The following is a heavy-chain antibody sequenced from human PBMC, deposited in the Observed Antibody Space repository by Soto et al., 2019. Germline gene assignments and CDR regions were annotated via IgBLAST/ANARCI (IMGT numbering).Heavy chain of an antibody. J-gene: IGHJ4*02. CDR2: VFSSVSA. D-gene: IGHD2-21*02. Sequence: SETLSLTCIVSGVSVRSYTWSWVRQPANKGLEWIGRVFSSVSATYNSSLKSRVSISMDTPENRISLKLDSVTAADAGVYFCARDGMTTGDTWGPGTLVTVSS. V-gene: IGHV4-4*07. CDR1: GVSVRSYT. CDR3: ARDGMTTGDT.